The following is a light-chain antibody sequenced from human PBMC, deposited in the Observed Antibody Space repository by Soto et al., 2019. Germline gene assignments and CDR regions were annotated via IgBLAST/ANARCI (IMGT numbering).Light chain of an antibody. CDR3: LLGHDGAQV. V-gene: IGLV7-43*01. CDR2: STS. Sequence: QAVVTPEPSLPVSPGGTVTLTCASSTGADTSGYNPGWFLQRPGQAPASLIHSTSIKHSWTPARFSVALLGGKAALTLSAVEPEDVAVYHCLLGHDGAQVCGGGTKLTVL. J-gene: IGLJ3*02. CDR1: TGADTSGYN.